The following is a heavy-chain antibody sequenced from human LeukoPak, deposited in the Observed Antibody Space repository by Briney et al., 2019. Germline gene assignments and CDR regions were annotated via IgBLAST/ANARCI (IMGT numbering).Heavy chain of an antibody. D-gene: IGHD2-2*01. V-gene: IGHV1-18*01. CDR3: ARVGYCSSTSCSNYYYYGMDV. J-gene: IGHJ6*02. CDR1: GYTFTSYG. CDR2: ISAYNGNT. Sequence: SVKVSCKASGYTFTSYGISWVRQASGQGFEWRGWISAYNGNTNYAQKLQGRVTMTTDTSTSTAYMELRSLRSDDTAVYYCARVGYCSSTSCSNYYYYGMDVWGQGTTVTVSS.